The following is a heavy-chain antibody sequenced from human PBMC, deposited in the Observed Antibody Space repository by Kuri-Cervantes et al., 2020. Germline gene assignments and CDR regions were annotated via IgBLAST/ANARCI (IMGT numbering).Heavy chain of an antibody. J-gene: IGHJ4*02. Sequence: GESLKISCAASGFTFSNYAMHWVRQAPGKGLEWVAFIRYDGSNKYYADSVKGRFTISRDNSKNTLYLQMNSLRAEDTAVYYCARASLRYYGSGSYFGYWGQGTLVTVSS. V-gene: IGHV3-30*02. CDR3: ARASLRYYGSGSYFGY. D-gene: IGHD3-10*01. CDR1: GFTFSNYA. CDR2: IRYDGSNK.